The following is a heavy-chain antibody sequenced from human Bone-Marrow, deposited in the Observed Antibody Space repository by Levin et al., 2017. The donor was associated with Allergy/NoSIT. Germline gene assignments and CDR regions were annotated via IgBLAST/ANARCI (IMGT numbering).Heavy chain of an antibody. V-gene: IGHV1-46*01. CDR3: ARGYSSQYRIDY. CDR2: INPSGGTT. CDR1: FSPFLSSS. Sequence: ASVKVSCPSSFSPFLSSSLPLFLPSPCPGLEWMGRINPSGGTTTYAQKFQGRVTMTRDTSTSTVYMEVSSLRSEDTAVYYCARGYSSQYRIDYWGQGTLVTVCS. D-gene: IGHD1-1*01. J-gene: IGHJ4*02.